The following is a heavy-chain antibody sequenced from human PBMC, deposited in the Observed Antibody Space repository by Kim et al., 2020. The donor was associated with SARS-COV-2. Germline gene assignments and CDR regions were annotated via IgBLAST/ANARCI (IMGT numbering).Heavy chain of an antibody. D-gene: IGHD3-10*01. CDR1: GDSVSNNSAA. J-gene: IGHJ4*02. CDR3: VRGPGGRFGY. CDR2: TYYRSKWYN. V-gene: IGHV6-1*01. Sequence: SQTISLTCVISGDSVSNNSAAWNWIRQSPSGGLEWLGRTYYRSKWYNDYAVSVKSRISINPDTSKNQFSLQLNSVTPEDTAVYYCVRGPGGRFGYWGQGSLVTVSS.